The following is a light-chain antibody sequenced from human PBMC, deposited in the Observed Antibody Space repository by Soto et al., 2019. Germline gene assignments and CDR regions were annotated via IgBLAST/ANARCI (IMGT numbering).Light chain of an antibody. CDR2: SNN. Sequence: QSVLTQPPSASGTPGQRVTISCSGSSSNIGSNTVNWYQQLPGTAPKLLIYSNNQRPSGVPDRFSGSKSGTSASLAISGLQSVDEADYYCAAWDDSLNGPDPVSGTGTKVTV. CDR3: AAWDDSLNGPDPV. V-gene: IGLV1-44*01. CDR1: SSNIGSNT. J-gene: IGLJ1*01.